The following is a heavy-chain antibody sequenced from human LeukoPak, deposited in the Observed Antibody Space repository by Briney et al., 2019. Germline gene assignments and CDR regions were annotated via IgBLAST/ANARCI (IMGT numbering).Heavy chain of an antibody. V-gene: IGHV1-69*05. J-gene: IGHJ6*03. CDR1: GGTFSSYA. CDR3: ARSRTGYYYYYMDV. Sequence: GASVKVSCKASGGTFSSYAVSWVRQAPGQGLEWMGGIIPIFGTANYAQRFQGRVTITTDESTSTALMELSSLRSEDAAVYYCARSRTGYYYYYMDVWGKGTTVTVSS. CDR2: IIPIFGTA. D-gene: IGHD3/OR15-3a*01.